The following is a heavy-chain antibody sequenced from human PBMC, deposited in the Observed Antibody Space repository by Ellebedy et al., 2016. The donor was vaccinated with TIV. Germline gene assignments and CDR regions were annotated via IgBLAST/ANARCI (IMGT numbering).Heavy chain of an antibody. CDR3: AREGILYNYGGDAFDI. CDR2: INVGNGNT. D-gene: IGHD5-24*01. J-gene: IGHJ3*02. V-gene: IGHV1-3*01. Sequence: ASVKVSCKASGYTFSSYAVHWVRQAPGQRLEWLGWINVGNGNTKYSQKFQGRVTITRDTSARTAYMELSSLRAEDTAVYYCAREGILYNYGGDAFDIWGQGTMVTVSS. CDR1: GYTFSSYA.